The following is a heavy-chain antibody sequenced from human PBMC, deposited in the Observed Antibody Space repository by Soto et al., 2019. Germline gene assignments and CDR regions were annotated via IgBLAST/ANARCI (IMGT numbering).Heavy chain of an antibody. J-gene: IGHJ5*02. V-gene: IGHV1-18*01. CDR3: ARDKGIAAGLSIWFDP. CDR1: GFTFTSYG. Sequence: ASVKVSCKASGFTFTSYGISWVRQSPGQGLEWMGWISAYNGNTNYAQKLQGRVTMTTDTSTSTAYMELRSLRSDDTAVYYCARDKGIAAGLSIWFDPWGQGTLVTVSS. D-gene: IGHD6-13*01. CDR2: ISAYNGNT.